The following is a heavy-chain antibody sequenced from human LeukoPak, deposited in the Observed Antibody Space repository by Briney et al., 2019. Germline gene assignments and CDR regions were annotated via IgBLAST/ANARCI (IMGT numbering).Heavy chain of an antibody. CDR3: ARGAYSYTGYFDY. J-gene: IGHJ4*02. D-gene: IGHD5-18*01. CDR1: GYSISSGYY. Sequence: SETLSLTCTVSGYSISSGYYWGWIRQPPGKGLEGIGTIYHSGTTHYNPSLKSRVTISVDTSKNHFSLKLPSVTAADTAVYYCARGAYSYTGYFDYWGQGTLVTVSS. V-gene: IGHV4-38-2*02. CDR2: IYHSGTT.